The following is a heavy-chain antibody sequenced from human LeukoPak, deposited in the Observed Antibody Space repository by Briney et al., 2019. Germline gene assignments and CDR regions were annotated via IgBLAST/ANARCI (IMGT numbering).Heavy chain of an antibody. Sequence: SETLSLTCAVYGGSFSGYYWGWIRQPPDEGLEWIASIHYNGNTYYNPSLKSRVTISIDTSKNQFSLKLNSVTAADTAVYYCARKPIFASGSHWYYFDNWGQGTLVTVSS. CDR1: GGSFSGYY. CDR3: ARKPIFASGSHWYYFDN. D-gene: IGHD3-10*01. V-gene: IGHV4-34*01. J-gene: IGHJ4*02. CDR2: IHYNGNT.